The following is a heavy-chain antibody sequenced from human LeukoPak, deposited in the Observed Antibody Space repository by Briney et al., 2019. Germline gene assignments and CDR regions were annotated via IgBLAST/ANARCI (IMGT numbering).Heavy chain of an antibody. J-gene: IGHJ4*02. Sequence: SETLSLTCTVSGGSISSGDYYWSWIRQPPGKGLEWIGYIYYSGSTYYNPSLKSRVTISVDTSKNQFSLKLSSVTAADTAVYYCALRYYDILTGYSEFDYWGQGTLVTVSS. CDR1: GGSISSGDYY. CDR2: IYYSGST. V-gene: IGHV4-30-4*08. CDR3: ALRYYDILTGYSEFDY. D-gene: IGHD3-9*01.